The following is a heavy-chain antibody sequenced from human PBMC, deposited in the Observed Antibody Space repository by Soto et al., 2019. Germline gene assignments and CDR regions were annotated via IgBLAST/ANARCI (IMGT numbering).Heavy chain of an antibody. J-gene: IGHJ6*02. D-gene: IGHD2-21*01. CDR3: ARDALWRHHYYGMDV. CDR2: ISSSGSTI. CDR1: GFTFSSYE. V-gene: IGHV3-48*03. Sequence: EVQLVESGGGLVQPGGSLRLSCAASGFTFSSYEMNWVRQAPGKGLEWVSYISSSGSTIYYADSVKGRFTISRDNAKNSLYLQMNSLRAEDTAVYYCARDALWRHHYYGMDVWGQGTTVTGSS.